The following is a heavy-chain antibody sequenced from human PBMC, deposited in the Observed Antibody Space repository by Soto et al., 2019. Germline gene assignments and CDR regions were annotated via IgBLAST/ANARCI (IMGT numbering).Heavy chain of an antibody. CDR2: ISGSGGNT. CDR1: GFTFSSYA. D-gene: IGHD3-22*01. CDR3: ANYNYYDASGPS. Sequence: LRLSCAASGFTFSSYAMSWVRQAPGKGLEWVSAISGSGGNTYYADSVKGRFTISRDNSKNTLYLQMNSLRAEDTAVYYCANYNYYDASGPSWGQGTLVTVSS. J-gene: IGHJ5*02. V-gene: IGHV3-23*01.